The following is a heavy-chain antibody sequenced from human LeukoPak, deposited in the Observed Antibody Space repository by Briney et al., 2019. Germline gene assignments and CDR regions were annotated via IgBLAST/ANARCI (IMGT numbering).Heavy chain of an antibody. CDR3: ARQNDFRLDY. Sequence: GESLKISFKGSGYTFSSYWIGWVRQMPGKGLEWMGIIYPGDSDTRYSPSLQGQVTISVDTSIGTAYLQWSSLKASDTAIYYCARQNDFRLDYWGQGTLVTVSS. D-gene: IGHD3-3*01. V-gene: IGHV5-51*01. CDR1: GYTFSSYW. J-gene: IGHJ4*02. CDR2: IYPGDSDT.